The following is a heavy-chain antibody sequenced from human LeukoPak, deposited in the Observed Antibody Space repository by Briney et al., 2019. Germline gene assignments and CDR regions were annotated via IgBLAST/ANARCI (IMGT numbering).Heavy chain of an antibody. V-gene: IGHV1-69*05. Sequence: SVKVSCKASGGTFSSYAISWVRQAPGQGLEWMGGIIPIFGTANYAQKFQGRVTITTEESTSTAYMELSSLRSEDTAVYYCARHTRHYYDSSGDAFDIWGQGTMVTVSS. CDR3: ARHTRHYYDSSGDAFDI. CDR1: GGTFSSYA. CDR2: IIPIFGTA. J-gene: IGHJ3*02. D-gene: IGHD3-22*01.